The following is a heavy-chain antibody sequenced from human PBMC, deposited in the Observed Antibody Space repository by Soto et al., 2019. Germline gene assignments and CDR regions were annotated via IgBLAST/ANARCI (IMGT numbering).Heavy chain of an antibody. CDR3: AREDRDGYNYGLDY. V-gene: IGHV4-61*01. Sequence: SETLSLTCTVSGGSVSSGSYYWSWIRQPPGKGLEWIGYIYYSGSTNYNPSLKSRVTISVDTSKNQFSLKLSSVTAADTAVYYCAREDRDGYNYGLDYWGQGTLVTVSS. D-gene: IGHD5-12*01. J-gene: IGHJ4*02. CDR2: IYYSGST. CDR1: GGSVSSGSYY.